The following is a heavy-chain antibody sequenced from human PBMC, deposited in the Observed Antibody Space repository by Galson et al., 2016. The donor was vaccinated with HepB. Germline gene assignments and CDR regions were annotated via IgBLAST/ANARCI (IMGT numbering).Heavy chain of an antibody. V-gene: IGHV3-21*01. CDR1: GFIVTGYS. CDR3: ARDTAMVTSDS. D-gene: IGHD5-18*01. J-gene: IGHJ4*02. CDR2: ISTTSSYI. Sequence: SLRLSCAASGFIVTGYSLTWVRQAPGKGLEWVSSISTTSSYIYYADSVKGRFTISRDNAKNSLYLQMNSPRAEDTAVYFCARDTAMVTSDSWGQGTLVTVSS.